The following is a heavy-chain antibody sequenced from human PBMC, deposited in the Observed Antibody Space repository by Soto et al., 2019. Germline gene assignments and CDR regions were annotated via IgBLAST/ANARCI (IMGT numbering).Heavy chain of an antibody. CDR3: ARLNTAMDYFDY. V-gene: IGHV4-61*01. Sequence: SETLSLTCTVSGGSVSSGSYYWSWIRQPPGKGLEWIGYIYYSGSTNYNPSLKSRVTISVDTSKNQFSLKLSSVTAADTAVYYCARLNTAMDYFDYWGQGTLVTVSS. D-gene: IGHD5-18*01. J-gene: IGHJ4*02. CDR1: GGSVSSGSYY. CDR2: IYYSGST.